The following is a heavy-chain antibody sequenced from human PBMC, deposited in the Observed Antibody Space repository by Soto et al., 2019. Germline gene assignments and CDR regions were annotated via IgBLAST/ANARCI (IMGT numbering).Heavy chain of an antibody. CDR2: IYYSGRT. D-gene: IGHD2-2*02. V-gene: IGHV4-59*01. Sequence: QVQLQESGPGLVKPSETLSLTCTVSGGSISSYYWSWIRQPPGKGLEWIGYIYYSGRTNYNPSLKSRVTISXGXTKNQSSLKLSSVTAADTAVYYCARGYCSSTICYIWDNWFDPWGQGTLVTVSS. CDR3: ARGYCSSTICYIWDNWFDP. CDR1: GGSISSYY. J-gene: IGHJ5*02.